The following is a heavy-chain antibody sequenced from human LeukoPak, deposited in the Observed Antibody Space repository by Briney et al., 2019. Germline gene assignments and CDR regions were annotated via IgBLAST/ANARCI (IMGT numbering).Heavy chain of an antibody. D-gene: IGHD3-9*01. V-gene: IGHV3-30*02. Sequence: GGSLRLSCAASGFTFSSYGMHWVRQAPGKGLEWVAFIRYDGSNKYYADSVKGRFTISRDNSKNTLYLQMNSLRAEDTAVYYCAKSLRYFDWLPPSGAFDIWGQGTMVTVSS. CDR1: GFTFSSYG. CDR3: AKSLRYFDWLPPSGAFDI. J-gene: IGHJ3*02. CDR2: IRYDGSNK.